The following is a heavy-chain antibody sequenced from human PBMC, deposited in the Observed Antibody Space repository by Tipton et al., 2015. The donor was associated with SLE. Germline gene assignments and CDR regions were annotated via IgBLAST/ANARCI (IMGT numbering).Heavy chain of an antibody. CDR2: ISFDGNDN. CDR3: VRAPRGGSSGWYVY. J-gene: IGHJ4*02. V-gene: IGHV3-30*04. Sequence: SLRLSCAASGFSFNYYAMHWVRQTPGKGLEWVAIISFDGNDNYYADSVKGRFTISRDNSKNTLYLEMNNLRGEDTAVYYCVRAPRGGSSGWYVYWDQGTLVTVSS. D-gene: IGHD6-19*01. CDR1: GFSFNYYA.